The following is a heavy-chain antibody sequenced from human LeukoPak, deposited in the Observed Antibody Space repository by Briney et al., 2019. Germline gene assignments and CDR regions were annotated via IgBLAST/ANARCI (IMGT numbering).Heavy chain of an antibody. J-gene: IGHJ6*02. V-gene: IGHV3-72*01. Sequence: GGSLRLSCAASGFTFSDHYLGWVRHAPGEGLEWVGRTRNKANSITNEYAASVKGRFTISRDDSKNSLYLQMNSLKAEDTAVYYCTSSAYGRGMDVWGQGTTVTVSS. CDR2: TRNKANSITN. D-gene: IGHD5-12*01. CDR3: TSSAYGRGMDV. CDR1: GFTFSDHY.